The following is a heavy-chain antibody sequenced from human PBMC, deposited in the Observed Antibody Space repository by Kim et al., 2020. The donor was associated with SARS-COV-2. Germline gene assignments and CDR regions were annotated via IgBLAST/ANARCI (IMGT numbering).Heavy chain of an antibody. CDR1: GDSITRSSHY. CDR3: ARRRGPFDY. J-gene: IGHJ4*02. Sequence: SETLSLTCSVSGDSITRSSHYWAWIRQPPGKGLEWIGGINYSGTTYYNASLKSRLTISVDSSRTQFSLRLTSVTAADTAMYHCARRRGPFDYWGQGILVTVSS. CDR2: INYSGTT. V-gene: IGHV4-39*01. D-gene: IGHD1-26*01.